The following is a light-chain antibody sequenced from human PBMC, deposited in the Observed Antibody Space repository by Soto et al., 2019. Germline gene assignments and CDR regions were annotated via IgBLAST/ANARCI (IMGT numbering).Light chain of an antibody. CDR1: QSVGIY. Sequence: EIVLTQSPGTLSLSPGEGATLSCRASQSVGIYLAWYQQKPGQAPRLLIDDASNRATGIPARFSGSGSGTDFTLTISSLEPEDFAVYYCQQRSNWLTFGGGTKVEIK. CDR3: QQRSNWLT. J-gene: IGKJ4*01. V-gene: IGKV3-11*01. CDR2: DAS.